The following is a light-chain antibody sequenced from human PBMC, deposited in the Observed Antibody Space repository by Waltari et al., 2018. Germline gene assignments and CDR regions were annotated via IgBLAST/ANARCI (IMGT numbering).Light chain of an antibody. Sequence: IVLTQSPGTMSLSAGARATPSCRASQSVGRSLAWYQQKPGQAPRLLIYGASIRATGIPDRFSGGGSGTDFSLTISRLEPEDFAAYHCQHYVRLPVTFGQGTKVEIK. V-gene: IGKV3-20*01. CDR2: GAS. CDR3: QHYVRLPVT. J-gene: IGKJ1*01. CDR1: QSVGRS.